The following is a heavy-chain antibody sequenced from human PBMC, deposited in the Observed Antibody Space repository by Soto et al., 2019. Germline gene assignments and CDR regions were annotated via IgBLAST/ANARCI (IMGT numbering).Heavy chain of an antibody. CDR1: GFPFSTYN. V-gene: IGHV3-33*06. J-gene: IGHJ4*02. CDR3: AKGPFTHSVSFQDYFEY. CDR2: ILYDGSNE. Sequence: QVHLVESGGGIVQPGRSLRLSCAASGFPFSTYNMHWVRQAPGKGLEWVAAILYDGSNEYYVDSVKGRFTISRDNSKNTLELQMSSLRAEDTAIYYCAKGPFTHSVSFQDYFEYWGQGTLVTVSS. D-gene: IGHD3-10*01.